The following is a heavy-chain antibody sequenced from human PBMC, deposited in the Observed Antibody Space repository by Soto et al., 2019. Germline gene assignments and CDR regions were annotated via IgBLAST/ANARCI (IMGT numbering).Heavy chain of an antibody. Sequence: QLQLQESGPGLVKPSETLSLTCTVSGGSISSSSYWGWIRQPPGKGLEWIGSIYSIGSTYYNPSLKRRVTISVDTSKNQFSLKLRSVTASDTAVYYRRRSSRYSTDVWGQGTTVTVSS. J-gene: IGHJ6*02. CDR2: IYSIGST. V-gene: IGHV4-39*01. D-gene: IGHD6-13*01. CDR1: GGSISSSSY. CDR3: RRSSRYSTDV.